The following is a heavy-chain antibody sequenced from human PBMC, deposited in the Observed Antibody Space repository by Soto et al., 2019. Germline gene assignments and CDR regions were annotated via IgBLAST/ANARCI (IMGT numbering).Heavy chain of an antibody. J-gene: IGHJ4*02. V-gene: IGHV1-46*01. D-gene: IGHD3-22*01. CDR2: IDPSGGST. CDR3: ARVPSDTTGYYVF. CDR1: GFTFTTYY. Sequence: GASVKVSCKTSGFTFTTYYIHWVRQAPGQGLEWMGMIDPSGGSTTYAQKFQGRITMTSDMSTSTVYMELSSLRSEDTAVYYCARVPSDTTGYYVFWGQGTLVTVSS.